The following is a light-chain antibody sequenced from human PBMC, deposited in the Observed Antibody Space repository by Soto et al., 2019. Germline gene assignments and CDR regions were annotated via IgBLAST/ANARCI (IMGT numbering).Light chain of an antibody. J-gene: IGKJ1*01. CDR1: QSVSSNY. V-gene: IGKV3-20*01. CDR2: GVS. Sequence: EIVLTQSTGTLSLSPGERATLFCRASQSVSSNYLNWFQQKPGQAPRLLIYGVSSRATGIPDRFSGSGAGTDFTLTISRLEPEDFAVYYCHQYGGSPRTFGQGTKVDIK. CDR3: HQYGGSPRT.